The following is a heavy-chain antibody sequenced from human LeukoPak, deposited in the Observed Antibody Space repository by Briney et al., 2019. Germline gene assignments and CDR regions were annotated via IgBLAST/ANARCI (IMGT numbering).Heavy chain of an antibody. J-gene: IGHJ6*03. V-gene: IGHV1-69*05. Sequence: GSSVKVSCKASGGTFSSYAISWVRQAPGQGLEWMGGIIPIFGTANYAQKFQGRVTITTDESTSTAYMELSSLRSEDTAVYYCAITGTGGNNYYYYYMDVWGKGTTVTVSS. CDR3: AITGTGGNNYYYYYMDV. D-gene: IGHD1-7*01. CDR1: GGTFSSYA. CDR2: IIPIFGTA.